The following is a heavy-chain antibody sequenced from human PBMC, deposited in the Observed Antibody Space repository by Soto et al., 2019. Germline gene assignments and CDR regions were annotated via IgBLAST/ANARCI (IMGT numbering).Heavy chain of an antibody. CDR2: ISGTSDSI. Sequence: GGSVRLSCAASGFTFSDYYMSWIRQVPGKGLEWVAYISGTSDSIPYADSVKGRFTISRDNAKNSLYLQMNSLRAEDTAVYYCARVVVLTAAGTTDYWGQGTLVTVSS. D-gene: IGHD6-13*01. CDR3: ARVVVLTAAGTTDY. CDR1: GFTFSDYY. V-gene: IGHV3-11*06. J-gene: IGHJ4*02.